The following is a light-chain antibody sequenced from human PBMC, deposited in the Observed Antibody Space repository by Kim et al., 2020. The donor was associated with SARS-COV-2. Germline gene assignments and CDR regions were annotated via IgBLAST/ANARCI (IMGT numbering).Light chain of an antibody. V-gene: IGKV1-5*03. Sequence: AAVENRVTITCRASQRMSSWLAWYQQKPGNAPKLLIYKASSLESGVPSRFSGSGSGTEFTLTISSLQPDEFATYYCQQYNSYPLTFGGGTKVDIK. CDR3: QQYNSYPLT. CDR2: KAS. J-gene: IGKJ4*01. CDR1: QRMSSW.